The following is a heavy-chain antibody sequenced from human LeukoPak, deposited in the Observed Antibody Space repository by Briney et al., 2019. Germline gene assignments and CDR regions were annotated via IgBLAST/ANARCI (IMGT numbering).Heavy chain of an antibody. CDR1: GGTFSSYA. D-gene: IGHD6-19*01. Sequence: SVKVSCKASGGTFSSYAISWVRQAPGQGLEWMGGIIPIFGTANYAQKFQGRVTTTADESTSTAYMELSSLRSEDAAVYYCARTGGSSGWYRNYYYYYGMDVWGQGTTVTASS. CDR3: ARTGGSSGWYRNYYYYYGMDV. CDR2: IIPIFGTA. J-gene: IGHJ6*02. V-gene: IGHV1-69*13.